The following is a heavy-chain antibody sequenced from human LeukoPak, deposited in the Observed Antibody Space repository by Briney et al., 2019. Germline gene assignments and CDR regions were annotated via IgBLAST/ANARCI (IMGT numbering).Heavy chain of an antibody. CDR2: INHSGST. J-gene: IGHJ3*02. V-gene: IGHV4-34*01. CDR3: ARGSLRVRAFDI. Sequence: SETLCLTSAVYGESFSGYYWSWIRQPPRKGLGWIGEINHSGSTNHTPSLQSRVTISVDTSKSQFSLKLSSVTAADTAVYYCARGSLRVRAFDIWGQGTMVTVSS. D-gene: IGHD3-10*01. CDR1: GESFSGYY.